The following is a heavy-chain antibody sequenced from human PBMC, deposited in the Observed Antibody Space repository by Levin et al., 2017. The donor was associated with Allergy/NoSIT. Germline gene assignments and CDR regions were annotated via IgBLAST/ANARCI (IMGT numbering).Heavy chain of an antibody. D-gene: IGHD1-26*01. CDR3: AREGSYIDSFDF. Sequence: PGGSLRLSCAASGFTFSNYWMSWVRQAPGKGLEWVANIKQDGSEKYYVDSVKGRFTISRDNAKNSLFLQMNSLRAEDTAVFYCAREGSYIDSFDFWGQGILVTVSS. CDR1: GFTFSNYW. CDR2: IKQDGSEK. J-gene: IGHJ4*02. V-gene: IGHV3-7*01.